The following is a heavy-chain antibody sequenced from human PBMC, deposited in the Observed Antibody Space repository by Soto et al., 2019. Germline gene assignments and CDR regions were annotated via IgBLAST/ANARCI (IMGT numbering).Heavy chain of an antibody. V-gene: IGHV3-74*01. CDR1: GFSLSSYW. Sequence: EVQLVESGGGSVQPGGSLRLSCAVSGFSLSSYWMHWVRQAPGKGLVWVSRIQSDGSSTNYADSVKGRFTISRDNANNTLYLQMDSLRVEDKAVYYCAREKAVAGTIFDYWGQGALVTVSS. CDR2: IQSDGSST. J-gene: IGHJ4*02. CDR3: AREKAVAGTIFDY. D-gene: IGHD6-19*01.